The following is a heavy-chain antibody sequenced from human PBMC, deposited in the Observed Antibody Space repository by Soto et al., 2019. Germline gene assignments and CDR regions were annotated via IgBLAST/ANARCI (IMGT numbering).Heavy chain of an antibody. CDR2: IYYSGST. CDR1: GGSIGSYH. V-gene: IGHV4-59*01. D-gene: IGHD3-9*01. J-gene: IGHJ6*02. Sequence: SETLSLTCTVSGGSIGSYHWSWIRQPPGKGLEWIGYIYYSGSTNYNPSLKSRVTISVDTSKNQFSLKLSSVTAADTAVYYCARENYDILTGYSNNYYYYTMDVWGLGTTVTV. CDR3: ARENYDILTGYSNNYYYYTMDV.